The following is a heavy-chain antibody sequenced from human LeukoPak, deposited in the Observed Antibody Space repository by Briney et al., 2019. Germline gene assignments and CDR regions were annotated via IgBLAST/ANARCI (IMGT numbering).Heavy chain of an antibody. V-gene: IGHV1-69*05. Sequence: GASVKVSCKASGGTFSSYAISWVRQAPGQGLEWMGGIIPIFGTANYAQKFQGRVTITTDESTSTAYMELSSLRSEDTAVYYCASLGRGIAPLDYWGQGTLVTVSS. CDR2: IIPIFGTA. CDR1: GGTFSSYA. J-gene: IGHJ4*02. CDR3: ASLGRGIAPLDY. D-gene: IGHD6-13*01.